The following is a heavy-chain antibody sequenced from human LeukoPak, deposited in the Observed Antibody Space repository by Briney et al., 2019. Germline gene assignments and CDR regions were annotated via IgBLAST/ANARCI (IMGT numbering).Heavy chain of an antibody. V-gene: IGHV4-59*01. CDR2: IYYTGTT. CDR3: ARAQDRVSAFDY. D-gene: IGHD3-10*01. Sequence: SETLSLTCTVSGGSIIGYHWSWIQQSPRRGLEWIGYIYYTGTTDYNPSLKSRLTMSMDTPKSQFSLELTSVTAADTAVYYCARAQDRVSAFDYWGQGTQVTVSS. J-gene: IGHJ4*02. CDR1: GGSIIGYH.